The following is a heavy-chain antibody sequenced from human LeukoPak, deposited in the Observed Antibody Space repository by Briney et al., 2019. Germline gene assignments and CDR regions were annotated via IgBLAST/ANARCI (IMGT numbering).Heavy chain of an antibody. CDR3: ARAGRGIVVVPAAIQYYYYYYMDV. D-gene: IGHD2-2*02. Sequence: ASVKVSCKASGYTFTSYYMHWVRQAPGQGLEWMGIINPSGGSTSYAQKFQGRVTMTRDMSTSTVYMELSSLRSEDTAVYYCARAGRGIVVVPAAIQYYYYYYMDVWGKGTTVTVSS. CDR2: INPSGGST. J-gene: IGHJ6*03. V-gene: IGHV1-46*01. CDR1: GYTFTSYY.